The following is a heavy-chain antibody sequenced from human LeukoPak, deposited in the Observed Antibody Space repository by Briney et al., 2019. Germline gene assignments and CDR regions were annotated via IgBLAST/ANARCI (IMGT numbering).Heavy chain of an antibody. CDR2: ISSSSSYI. D-gene: IGHD4-17*01. J-gene: IGHJ3*02. V-gene: IGHV3-21*01. CDR3: ARENTVTDDAFDI. Sequence: PGGSLRLSCAASGFTFSSYSMNWVRQAPGKGLEWVSSISSSSSYIYYADSVKGRFTISRDNAKNSLYLQMNSLRAEDTAVYYCARENTVTDDAFDIWGQGTMVTVSS. CDR1: GFTFSSYS.